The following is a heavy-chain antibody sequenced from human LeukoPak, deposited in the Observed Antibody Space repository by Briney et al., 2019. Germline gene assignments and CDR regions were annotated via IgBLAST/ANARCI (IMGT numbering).Heavy chain of an antibody. J-gene: IGHJ3*02. D-gene: IGHD1-14*01. CDR2: IFYSGST. V-gene: IGHV4-39*07. CDR3: ARGKGPEPNILDI. CDR1: SGSISTSNYY. Sequence: PSETLSLTCTVSSGSISTSNYYWGWVRQPPGKALEWIGNIFYSGSTYYSPSLKSRVTISVDTSKNQFSLKLSSVTAADTAVYHCARGKGPEPNILDIWGQGTMVTVSS.